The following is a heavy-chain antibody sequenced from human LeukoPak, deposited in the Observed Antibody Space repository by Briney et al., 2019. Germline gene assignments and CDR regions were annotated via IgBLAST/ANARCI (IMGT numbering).Heavy chain of an antibody. Sequence: GGSLRLSCAASGFTFKNYAMNWVRQSPGQGLEWVSTISGDAVTSWYADSVKGRFTVSRDNSKNIVFLQMNNLRAEDTAVYYCARSSDYKDYWGQGTLVTVSS. CDR2: ISGDAVTS. D-gene: IGHD4-11*01. J-gene: IGHJ4*02. CDR1: GFTFKNYA. V-gene: IGHV3-23*01. CDR3: ARSSDYKDY.